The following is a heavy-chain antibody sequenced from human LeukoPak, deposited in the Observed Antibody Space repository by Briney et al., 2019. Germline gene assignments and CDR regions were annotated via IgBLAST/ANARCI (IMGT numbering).Heavy chain of an antibody. CDR2: IIPIFGTA. CDR1: GGTFSSYA. J-gene: IGHJ6*03. Sequence: SVKVSCKASGGTFSSYAISWVRQAPGQGLEWMGGIIPIFGTANYAQKFQGRVTITTDESTSTAYMELSSLRSDDTAVYYYAREQVSNDAGHYYYYMDVWGKGTTVTVSS. V-gene: IGHV1-69*05. CDR3: AREQVSNDAGHYYYYMDV. D-gene: IGHD1-1*01.